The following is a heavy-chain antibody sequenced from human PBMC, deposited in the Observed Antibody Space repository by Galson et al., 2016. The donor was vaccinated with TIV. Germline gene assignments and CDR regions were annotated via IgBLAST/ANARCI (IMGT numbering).Heavy chain of an antibody. CDR2: INAGTGDT. J-gene: IGHJ6*02. V-gene: IGHV1-3*01. D-gene: IGHD3-16*01. CDR3: ARDLGGSFSPFYGMDV. CDR1: GYTITSYA. Sequence: SVKVTCKASGYTITSYAMHWVRQAPGQRFEWMGWINAGTGDTKYSQNFQGRVTLTRDTSASTVYMGLSSLTSEDTAVYYCARDLGGSFSPFYGMDVWGQGTTVTVSS.